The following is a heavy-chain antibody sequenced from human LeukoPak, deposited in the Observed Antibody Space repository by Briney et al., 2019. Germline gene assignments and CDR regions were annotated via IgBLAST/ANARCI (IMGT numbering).Heavy chain of an antibody. CDR2: IGGSGGST. J-gene: IGHJ4*02. CDR1: GFTFSSYT. D-gene: IGHD2-2*01. CDR3: AKTAGTCTTTSCYFDY. V-gene: IGHV3-23*01. Sequence: GGSLRLSCAASGFTFSSYTMNWVRQAPGKGLEWVSAIGGSGGSTYYADSVKGRFTISRDNSKNTLSLQMNTLRAEDTAVYYCAKTAGTCTTTSCYFDYWGQGTLVTVSS.